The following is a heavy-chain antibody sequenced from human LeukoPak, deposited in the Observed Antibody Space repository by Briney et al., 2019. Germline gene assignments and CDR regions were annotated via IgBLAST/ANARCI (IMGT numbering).Heavy chain of an antibody. V-gene: IGHV4-39*02. CDR3: AREGYDTSWPYYFDY. CDR1: GGSISSSRYY. CDR2: IYYSGST. J-gene: IGHJ4*02. Sequence: SETLSLTCTVSGGSISSSRYYWGWIRQPPGKGLEWIGNIYYSGSTYYNPSLKSRVTISLDTSKNQFSLKLSSVTAADTAVYYCAREGYDTSWPYYFDYWGQGTLVTVSS. D-gene: IGHD2-2*01.